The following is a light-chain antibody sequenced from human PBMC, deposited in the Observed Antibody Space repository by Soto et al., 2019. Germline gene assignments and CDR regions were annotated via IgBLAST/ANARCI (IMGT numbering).Light chain of an antibody. CDR1: QNINSW. J-gene: IGKJ4*01. CDR2: KAC. V-gene: IGKV1-5*03. Sequence: DIQITQSPSTLSASVGDRVTVTCRASQNINSWLAWYQQKPGKAPKLLIYKACNLESGVPSRFSDSGSGTDFTLTISSLXPDDFATYHCQQYESFFPLTFGGGTKVDTK. CDR3: QQYESFFPLT.